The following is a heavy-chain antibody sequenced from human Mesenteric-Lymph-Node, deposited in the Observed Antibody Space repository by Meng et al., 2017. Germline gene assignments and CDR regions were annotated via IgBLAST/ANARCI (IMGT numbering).Heavy chain of an antibody. V-gene: IGHV1-18*01. CDR3: VRDSHYGYYDW. J-gene: IGHJ4*02. CDR2: ISGFTGET. CDR1: GYTFTSYA. Sequence: QVSLVQFGPEGKESGASVQVSCKASGYTFTSYAIAWVRQAPGQGLEWMGWISGFTGETNYAQRSQGRVTMTRDTSTSTVYMELRSLTADDTAIYYCVRDSHYGYYDWWGQGTLVTVSS. D-gene: IGHD3-22*01.